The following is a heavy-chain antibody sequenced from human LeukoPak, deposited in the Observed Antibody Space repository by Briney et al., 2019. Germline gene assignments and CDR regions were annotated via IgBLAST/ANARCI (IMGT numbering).Heavy chain of an antibody. Sequence: PGGSLRLSCAASGFSFSNAWMYWVRQAPGKGLECVGRIRSKSDGGTTDSAAPVKGRFIISRDDSKNTLFLQMNSLKTEDTAVYYCITDGAGRLGRGSPPYYFDYWGQGSLVTVSS. CDR1: GFSFSNAW. CDR3: ITDGAGRLGRGSPPYYFDY. J-gene: IGHJ4*02. D-gene: IGHD4/OR15-4a*01. CDR2: IRSKSDGGTT. V-gene: IGHV3-15*01.